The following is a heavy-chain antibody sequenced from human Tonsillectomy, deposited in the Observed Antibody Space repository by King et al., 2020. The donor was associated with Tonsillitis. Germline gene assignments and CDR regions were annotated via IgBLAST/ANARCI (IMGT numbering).Heavy chain of an antibody. J-gene: IGHJ5*01. D-gene: IGHD3-16*02. V-gene: IGHV5-10-1*03. CDR1: GYSFPNYW. CDR2: INPSDSFT. CDR3: ARIIMITFGGVLVGNWFDS. Sequence: VQLVESGAEVKKPGESLRISCQGSGYSFPNYWIIWVRQMPGKGLEWMGRINPSDSFTDYSPSFQGHVTVSVDKSISTAYLQWSSLKASDNAIYYCARIIMITFGGVLVGNWFDSWGQGTLVTVSS.